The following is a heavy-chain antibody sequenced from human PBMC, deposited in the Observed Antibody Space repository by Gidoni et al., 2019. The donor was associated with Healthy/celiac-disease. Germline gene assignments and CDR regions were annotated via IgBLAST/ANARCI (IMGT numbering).Heavy chain of an antibody. Sequence: QVQLQESGPGLVKPSQTLSITCTVSGGSLSSGSYYWSWIRQPAGKGLEWIGRIYTSGSTKYNPSLKSRVTISVDTSKNQFSLKLSSVTAADTAVYYCARELLGYCSSSSCSGWFDPWGQGTLVTVSS. CDR1: GGSLSSGSYY. CDR2: IYTSGST. V-gene: IGHV4-61*02. J-gene: IGHJ5*02. D-gene: IGHD2-2*01. CDR3: ARELLGYCSSSSCSGWFDP.